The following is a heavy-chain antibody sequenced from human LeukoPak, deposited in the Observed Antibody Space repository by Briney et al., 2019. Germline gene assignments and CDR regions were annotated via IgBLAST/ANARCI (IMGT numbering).Heavy chain of an antibody. V-gene: IGHV3-21*01. CDR1: GSTFSSYS. Sequence: KSGGSLRLSCAASGSTFSSYSMNWVRQAPGKGLEWVSSISSSSSYIYYADSVKGRFTISRDNAKNSLYLQMNSLRAEDTAVYYCARDPSGSYWFDYWGQGTLVTVSS. CDR2: ISSSSSYI. CDR3: ARDPSGSYWFDY. D-gene: IGHD1-26*01. J-gene: IGHJ4*02.